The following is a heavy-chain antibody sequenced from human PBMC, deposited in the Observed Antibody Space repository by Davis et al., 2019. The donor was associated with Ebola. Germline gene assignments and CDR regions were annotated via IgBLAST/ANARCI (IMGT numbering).Heavy chain of an antibody. D-gene: IGHD3-10*01. J-gene: IGHJ6*02. CDR2: IIPILGIA. Sequence: AASVKVSCKTSGGTFSSYAISWVRQAPGQGLEWMGRIIPILGIANYAQKFQGRVTITADKSTSTAYMELSSLRSEDTAVYYCARGRMVQGVSTVHYYYYGMDVWGQGTTVTVSS. V-gene: IGHV1-69*04. CDR1: GGTFSSYA. CDR3: ARGRMVQGVSTVHYYYYGMDV.